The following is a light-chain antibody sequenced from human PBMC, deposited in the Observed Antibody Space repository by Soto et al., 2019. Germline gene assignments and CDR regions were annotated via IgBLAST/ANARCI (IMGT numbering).Light chain of an antibody. CDR3: QQLSTYPYT. J-gene: IGKJ2*01. Sequence: IQLTQSPSSLSASVGDRVTITCRASQDIGSYLAWYQQTPGKAPKLLIYGATTLQSGVPSRFSGSGSGTDFTLTISSLQPEDFATYYCQQLSTYPYTFGQGTKLEIK. V-gene: IGKV1-9*01. CDR1: QDIGSY. CDR2: GAT.